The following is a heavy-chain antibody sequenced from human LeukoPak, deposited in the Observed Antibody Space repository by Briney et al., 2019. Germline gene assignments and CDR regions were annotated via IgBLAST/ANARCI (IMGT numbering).Heavy chain of an antibody. Sequence: AGGSLRLSCAASGFTFSSYSMNWVRQAPGKGLEWVAIIYSGGTTNYADSVKSRVTISRDNSKNTLYLQMNSLSAEDTAVYYCASLYYYVSGTYSRYFDYWGQGTLVTVSS. J-gene: IGHJ4*02. D-gene: IGHD3-10*01. CDR1: GFTFSSYS. CDR2: IYSGGTT. CDR3: ASLYYYVSGTYSRYFDY. V-gene: IGHV3-53*01.